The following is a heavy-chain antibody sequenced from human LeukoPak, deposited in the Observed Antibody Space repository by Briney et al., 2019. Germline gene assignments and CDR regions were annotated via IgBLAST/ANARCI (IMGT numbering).Heavy chain of an antibody. V-gene: IGHV4-39*07. Sequence: SETLSLTCSVSGGSMSSTGHYWGWIRQSPEKGLDWIGSIYSNGNTYYNPSVKSRVTMSVDTSKNQFSLKLTSMTAAETAVYYCARSATVTTGYFDYWGQGALVTVSS. CDR2: IYSNGNT. CDR1: GGSMSSTGHY. D-gene: IGHD4-17*01. CDR3: ARSATVTTGYFDY. J-gene: IGHJ4*02.